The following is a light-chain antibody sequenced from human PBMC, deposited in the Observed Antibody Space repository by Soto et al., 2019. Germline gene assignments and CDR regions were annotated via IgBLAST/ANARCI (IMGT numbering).Light chain of an antibody. Sequence: QSALTQPAPVSGSPGQSITISCTGTSSDVGGYNYVSWYQQDPGKAPKLMIYDVNNRPSGVSNRFSGSKSGNTASLTISGLQAEDEAYYYCSSYTSSSTLAVFGGGTQLTVL. V-gene: IGLV2-14*01. CDR2: DVN. CDR3: SSYTSSSTLAV. J-gene: IGLJ2*01. CDR1: SSDVGGYNY.